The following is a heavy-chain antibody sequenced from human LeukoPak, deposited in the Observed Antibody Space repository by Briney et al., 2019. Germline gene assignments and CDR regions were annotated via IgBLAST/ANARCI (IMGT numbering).Heavy chain of an antibody. CDR3: ARNPYGGSYYNWFDP. D-gene: IGHD1-26*01. J-gene: IGHJ5*02. CDR2: IYPGDSDT. V-gene: IGHV5-51*01. Sequence: RGESLKISCKGSGYSFTSYWIGWVRQMPGKGLEWMGIIYPGDSDTRYSPSFQGQVTISADKSISTAYLQWSSLKASDTAMYYCARNPYGGSYYNWFDPWGQGTLVTVSS. CDR1: GYSFTSYW.